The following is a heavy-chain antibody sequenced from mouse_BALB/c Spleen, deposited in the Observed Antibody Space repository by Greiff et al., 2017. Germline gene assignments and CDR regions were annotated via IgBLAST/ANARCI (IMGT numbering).Heavy chain of an antibody. CDR2: ISSGSSTI. CDR1: GFTFSSFG. D-gene: IGHD2-1*01. V-gene: IGHV5-17*02. CDR3: ARSGGSTMPTWFAY. Sequence: EVQRVESGGGLVQPGGSRKLSCAASGFTFSSFGMHWVRQAPEKGLEWVAYISSGSSTIYYADTVTGRFTISRDNPKNTLFLQMTRLRSEGTAMYYCARSGGSTMPTWFAYWGQGTLVTVSA. J-gene: IGHJ3*01.